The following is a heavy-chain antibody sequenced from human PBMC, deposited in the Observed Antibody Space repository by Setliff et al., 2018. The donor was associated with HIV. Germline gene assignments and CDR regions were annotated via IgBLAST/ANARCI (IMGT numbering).Heavy chain of an antibody. V-gene: IGHV7-4-1*02. D-gene: IGHD3-3*01. Sequence: ASVKVSCKASGYTFNTYPINWIRQAPGQGLEWMGWINTNTGSTRFAQGFRGRFGFSLDASVTTTYLHINDLRAEDIGVYYCARDCADYNFRSGTHPFDIWGQGTLVTVSS. CDR3: ARDCADYNFRSGTHPFDI. CDR2: INTNTGST. CDR1: GYTFNTYP. J-gene: IGHJ4*02.